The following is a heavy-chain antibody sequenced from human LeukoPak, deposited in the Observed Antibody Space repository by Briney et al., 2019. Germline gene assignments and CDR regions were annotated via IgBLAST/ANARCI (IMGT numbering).Heavy chain of an antibody. D-gene: IGHD2-2*01. J-gene: IGHJ4*02. CDR1: GFTFDSYE. CDR2: ISRSGTTM. V-gene: IGHV3-48*03. Sequence: GGSLRLSCVASGFTFDSYEMNWVRQAPGKGLEWVSYISRSGTTMYYADSVKGRFTISRDNAKNSLFLQMNSLKVEDTAVYYCAGGDCSSTTCYRAGQERWGQGTLVTVSS. CDR3: AGGDCSSTTCYRAGQER.